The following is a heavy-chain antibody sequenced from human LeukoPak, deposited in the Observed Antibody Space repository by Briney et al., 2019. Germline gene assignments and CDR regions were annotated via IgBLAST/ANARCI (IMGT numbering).Heavy chain of an antibody. V-gene: IGHV4-34*01. CDR2: INHSGST. D-gene: IGHD3-3*01. CDR3: ARGCLLRFLEWLQTTSYCWFDP. CDR1: GGSFSGYY. J-gene: IGHJ5*02. Sequence: SETPSPTCAVYGGSFSGYYWSWIRQPPGKGLEWIGEINHSGSTNYNPSLKSRVTISVDTSKNQFSLKLSSVTAADTAVYYCARGCLLRFLEWLQTTSYCWFDPWGQGTLVTVSS.